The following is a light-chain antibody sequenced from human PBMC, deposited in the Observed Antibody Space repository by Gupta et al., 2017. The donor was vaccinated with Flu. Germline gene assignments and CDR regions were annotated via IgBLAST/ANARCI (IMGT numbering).Light chain of an antibody. CDR2: DAS. CDR1: QSIGTS. CDR3: QQRNNWLWT. J-gene: IGKJ1*01. Sequence: SPGERATLSCRASQSIGTSLAWYQQKPGQAPRLLIYDASNRATGIPARFSGGGSGTDFTLTISSLESEDFGIYYCQQRNNWLWTFGQGTKVEI. V-gene: IGKV3-11*01.